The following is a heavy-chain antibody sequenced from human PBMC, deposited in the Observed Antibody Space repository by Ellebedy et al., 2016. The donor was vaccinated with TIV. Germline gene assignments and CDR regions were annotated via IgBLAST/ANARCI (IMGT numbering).Heavy chain of an antibody. Sequence: GGSLRLSCAASGFTFSSYAMSWVRQAPGKGLEWVSAISGSGSTIYYADSVKGRFTISRDNAKNSLYLQMNSLRAEDTAVYYCARPSGAMVRGVTSEFLDPWGQGTLVTVSS. CDR2: ISGSGSTI. J-gene: IGHJ5*02. CDR3: ARPSGAMVRGVTSEFLDP. V-gene: IGHV3-48*04. D-gene: IGHD3-10*01. CDR1: GFTFSSYA.